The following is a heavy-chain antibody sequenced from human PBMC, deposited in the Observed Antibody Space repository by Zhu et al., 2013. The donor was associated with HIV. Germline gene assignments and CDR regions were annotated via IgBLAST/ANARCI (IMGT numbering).Heavy chain of an antibody. J-gene: IGHJ4*02. CDR1: GGTFRTYT. D-gene: IGHD1-7*01. Sequence: QVQLVQSGAEVRKPGSSVKVSCKASGGTFRTYTISWVRQAPGQGLEWMGGSIPILSTANYAQKFQGRVTITADESRSTVYMELSSLTSEDTAVYYCARAWELPRPQSYYFDYWGQGTLVTVSS. V-gene: IGHV1-69*16. CDR2: SIPILSTA. CDR3: ARAWELPRPQSYYFDY.